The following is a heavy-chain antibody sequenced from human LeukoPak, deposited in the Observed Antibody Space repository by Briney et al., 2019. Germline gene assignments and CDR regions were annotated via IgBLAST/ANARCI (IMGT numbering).Heavy chain of an antibody. V-gene: IGHV3-23*01. Sequence: GGSLRLSCASSGFTFSSYAMSWVRQAPGKGLEWVSTIGGTGVRTYYADSVKGRFTNSRDNSKNTLYLQINSLRAEDTAVYFCAKDRLGGPYFFHYWGQGTLVTVSS. CDR3: AKDRLGGPYFFHY. CDR1: GFTFSSYA. J-gene: IGHJ4*02. CDR2: IGGTGVRT. D-gene: IGHD3-16*01.